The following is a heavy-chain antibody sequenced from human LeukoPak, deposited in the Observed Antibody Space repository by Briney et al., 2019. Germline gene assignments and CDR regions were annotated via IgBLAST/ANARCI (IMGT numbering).Heavy chain of an antibody. D-gene: IGHD1-1*01. CDR3: TRELAGTTVED. CDR2: VYHSATT. Sequence: SETLSLTCTVSGYSISSDYYWGWIRQTPGKGLEWIGSVYHSATTYHNPSLKSRVPMSVDTSKNQFSLTLTSVTAADTALYYCTRELAGTTVEDWGQGTLVTVSS. CDR1: GYSISSDYY. J-gene: IGHJ4*02. V-gene: IGHV4-38-2*02.